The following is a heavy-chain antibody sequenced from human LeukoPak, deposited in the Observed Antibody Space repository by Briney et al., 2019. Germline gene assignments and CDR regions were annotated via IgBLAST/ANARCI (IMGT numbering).Heavy chain of an antibody. J-gene: IGHJ6*03. CDR3: ARGRDGYNWGNYYYYMDV. CDR2: INHSGST. D-gene: IGHD5-24*01. CDR1: GGSISSYY. Sequence: PSETLSLTCTVSGGSISSYYWSWIRQPPGKGLEWIGEINHSGSTNYNPSLKSRVTISVDTSKNQFSLKLSSVTAADTAVYYCARGRDGYNWGNYYYYMDVWGKGSTVTVSS. V-gene: IGHV4-34*01.